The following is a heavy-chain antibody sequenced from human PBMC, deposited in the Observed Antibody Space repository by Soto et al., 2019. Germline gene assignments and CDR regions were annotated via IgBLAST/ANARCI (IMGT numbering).Heavy chain of an antibody. J-gene: IGHJ6*02. Sequence: AVKVSCKASGGTFSSYAISWVRQAPGQGLEWMGGIIPIFGTANYAQKFQGRVTITADESTSTAYMELSSLRSEDTAVYYCARGSRYNWNYFPYYGMDVWGQGTTVTVSS. D-gene: IGHD1-7*01. CDR3: ARGSRYNWNYFPYYGMDV. CDR1: GGTFSSYA. V-gene: IGHV1-69*13. CDR2: IIPIFGTA.